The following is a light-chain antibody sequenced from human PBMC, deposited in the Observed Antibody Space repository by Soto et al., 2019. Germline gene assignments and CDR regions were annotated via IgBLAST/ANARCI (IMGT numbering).Light chain of an antibody. CDR3: QQYSQWPLT. V-gene: IGKV3-15*01. J-gene: IGKJ4*01. CDR1: QSVTSN. CDR2: GVS. Sequence: EIVMTQSPATLSVSPGERATRSCRASQSVTSNLACYQQKPGQAPRLLMYGVSTRATGIPARFGGSGSATEFTLTISSLQSEDFAVYYCQQYSQWPLTFGGGTQV.